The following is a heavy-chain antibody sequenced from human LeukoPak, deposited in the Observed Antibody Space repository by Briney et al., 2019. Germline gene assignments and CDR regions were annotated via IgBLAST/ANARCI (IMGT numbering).Heavy chain of an antibody. Sequence: GSLRLSCAASGFTFSSYWMSWIRQPPGKGLEWIGEINHSGSTNYNPSLKSRVTISVDTSKNQFSLKLSSVTAADTAVYYCARGILWFGAYYYGMDVWGQGTTVTVSS. CDR1: GFTFSSYW. CDR3: ARGILWFGAYYYGMDV. V-gene: IGHV4-34*01. J-gene: IGHJ6*02. D-gene: IGHD3-10*01. CDR2: INHSGST.